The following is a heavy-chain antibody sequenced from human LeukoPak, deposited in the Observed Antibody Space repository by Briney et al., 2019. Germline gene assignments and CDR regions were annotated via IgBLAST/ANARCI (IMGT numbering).Heavy chain of an antibody. CDR1: GYTFTTHG. J-gene: IGHJ2*01. CDR3: ARDGYFDL. CDR2: ISAHNGDT. V-gene: IGHV1-18*01. Sequence: ASVKVSCKASGYTFTTHGIAWVRQAPGQGLEWMGWISAHNGDTNYEQSLQGRVTMTTDTSTNTAYMELRSLRSDDTAVYYCARDGYFDLWGRGTLVTVSS.